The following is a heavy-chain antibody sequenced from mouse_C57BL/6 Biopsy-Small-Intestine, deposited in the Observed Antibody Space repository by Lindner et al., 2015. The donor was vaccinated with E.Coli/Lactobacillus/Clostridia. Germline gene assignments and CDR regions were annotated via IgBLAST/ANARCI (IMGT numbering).Heavy chain of an antibody. CDR2: INPITGGT. D-gene: IGHD2-4*01. V-gene: IGHV1-42*01. CDR3: ARSYYDYLDY. CDR1: GYSFTGYY. Sequence: VQLQESGPELVKPGASVKISCKASGYSFTGYYMNWVKQSPEKSLEWIGEINPITGGTAYNQKFKAKATLTVDKSSSTAYMQLKSLTSEDSAVFYCARSYYDYLDYWGQGTTLTVSS. J-gene: IGHJ2*01.